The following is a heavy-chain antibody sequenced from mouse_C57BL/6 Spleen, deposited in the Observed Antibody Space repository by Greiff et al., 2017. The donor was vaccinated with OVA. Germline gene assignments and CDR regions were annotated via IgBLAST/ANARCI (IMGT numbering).Heavy chain of an antibody. CDR3: ARSYYSTLRDWFAY. D-gene: IGHD2-5*01. V-gene: IGHV1-75*01. J-gene: IGHJ3*01. CDR2: IFPGSGST. CDR1: GYTFTDYY. Sequence: SGPELVKPGASVKISCKASGYTFTDYYINWVKQRPGQGLEWIGWIFPGSGSTYYNEKFKGKATLTVDKSSSTAYMLLSSLTSEDSAVYFCARSYYSTLRDWFAYWGQGTLVTVSA.